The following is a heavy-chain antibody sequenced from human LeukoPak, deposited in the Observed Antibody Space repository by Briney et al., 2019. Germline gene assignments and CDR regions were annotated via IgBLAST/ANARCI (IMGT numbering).Heavy chain of an antibody. CDR2: INHSGST. J-gene: IGHJ4*02. CDR1: GGSFSGYY. D-gene: IGHD3-10*01. CDR3: ARLVPRYGSGSQSDY. Sequence: PSETLSLTCAVYGGSFSGYYWSWIRQPPGKGLEWIGEINHSGSTNYNPSLKSRVTISVDTSKNQFSLKLSSVTAADTAVYYCARLVPRYGSGSQSDYWGQGTLVIVSS. V-gene: IGHV4-34*01.